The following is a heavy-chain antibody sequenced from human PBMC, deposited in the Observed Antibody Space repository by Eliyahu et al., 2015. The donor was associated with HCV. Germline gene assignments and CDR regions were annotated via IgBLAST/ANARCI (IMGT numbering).Heavy chain of an antibody. CDR3: ARIPGHYYDYYGMDV. CDR1: GFSLSTSGMC. CDR2: IDWDDDK. J-gene: IGHJ6*02. Sequence: QVTLRESGPALVKPTQTLTLTCTFSGFSLSTSGMCVSWIRQPPGKALEWLASIDWDDDKYYSTSLKTRLTISKDTSKNQVVLTMTNMDPVDTATYYCARIPGHYYDYYGMDVWGQGTTVTVSS. D-gene: IGHD3-10*01. V-gene: IGHV2-70*15.